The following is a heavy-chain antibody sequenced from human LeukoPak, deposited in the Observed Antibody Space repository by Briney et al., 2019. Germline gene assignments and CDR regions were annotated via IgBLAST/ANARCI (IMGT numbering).Heavy chain of an antibody. CDR3: ARSRGYSYGTTFLDY. V-gene: IGHV4-59*08. CDR1: GGSISTYY. J-gene: IGHJ4*02. D-gene: IGHD5-18*01. Sequence: SEALSLTCTVSGGSISTYYWSWIRQPPGKGLEGIGYIYYSGSINYNPSLKSRVTISVDTSKNHFSLKLTSVTAADTAVYYCARSRGYSYGTTFLDYWGQGTLVTVSS. CDR2: IYYSGSI.